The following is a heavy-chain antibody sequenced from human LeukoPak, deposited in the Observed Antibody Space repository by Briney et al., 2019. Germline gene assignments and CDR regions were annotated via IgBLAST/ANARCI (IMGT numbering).Heavy chain of an antibody. D-gene: IGHD2-2*01. V-gene: IGHV3-11*01. CDR3: ARDGSLYCSRTSCRSAYYYYGMDV. CDR1: GFTFSDYY. J-gene: IGHJ6*02. Sequence: PGGSLRLSCAASGFTFSDYYMSWIRQAPGKGLEWVSYIGSSASTTYYADSVKGRFTISRDNAKNSLYLQMNSLRAEDTAVYYCARDGSLYCSRTSCRSAYYYYGMDVWGQGTTVTVSS. CDR2: IGSSASTT.